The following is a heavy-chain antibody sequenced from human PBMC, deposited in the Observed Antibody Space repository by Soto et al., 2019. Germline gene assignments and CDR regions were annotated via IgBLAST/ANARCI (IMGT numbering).Heavy chain of an antibody. D-gene: IGHD2-2*01. J-gene: IGHJ6*03. CDR1: GFTFGSYS. V-gene: IGHV3-48*01. CDR2: ILSSSGVI. CDR3: ARDLRASLGETAMPYYMDF. Sequence: GGSLRLSCAASGFTFGSYSMNWVRQAPGKGLEWVSFILSSSGVIYYADSVKGRFTISRDNAKNSLYLQMNSLRAEDTVVYYCARDLRASLGETAMPYYMDFWGKGATVTVSS.